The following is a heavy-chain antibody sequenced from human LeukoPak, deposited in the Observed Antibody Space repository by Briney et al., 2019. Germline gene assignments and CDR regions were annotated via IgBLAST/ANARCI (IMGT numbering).Heavy chain of an antibody. D-gene: IGHD2/OR15-2a*01. V-gene: IGHV4-59*08. Sequence: PSETLSLTCTVSGGSIIGHWWSWIRQPPGKGLEWIGDIFYSGGSTNYNPSLKSRLTMSLDTSKNQFSLKLTSVTAADTAMYYCARRNTADASTDFWGQGTLVTVSS. CDR1: GGSIIGHW. CDR3: ARRNTADASTDF. CDR2: IFYSGGST. J-gene: IGHJ4*02.